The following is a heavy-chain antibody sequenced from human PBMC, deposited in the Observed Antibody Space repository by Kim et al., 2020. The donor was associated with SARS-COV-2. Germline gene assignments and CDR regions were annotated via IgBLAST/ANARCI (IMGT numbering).Heavy chain of an antibody. V-gene: IGHV4-30-4*01. CDR2: IYYSGST. J-gene: IGHJ3*02. Sequence: SETLSLTCTVSGGSISSGDYYWSWIRQPPGKGLEWIGYIYYSGSTYYNPSLKSRVTISVDTSKNQFSLKLSSVTAADTAVYYCASSDYYDSSGHDDPTDIWGQGTMVTVSS. D-gene: IGHD3-22*01. CDR1: GGSISSGDYY. CDR3: ASSDYYDSSGHDDPTDI.